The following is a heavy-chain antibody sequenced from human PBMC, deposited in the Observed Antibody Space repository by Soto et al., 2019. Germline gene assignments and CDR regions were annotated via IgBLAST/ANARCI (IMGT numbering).Heavy chain of an antibody. CDR1: GFTFSSYG. CDR3: AKDYGSGSSSYFAY. D-gene: IGHD3-10*01. Sequence: GGSLRLSCAASGFTFSSYGMHWVRQAPGKGLEWVAVISYDGSNKYYADSVKGRFTISRDNSKNTLYLQMNSLRAEDTAVYYCAKDYGSGSSSYFAYWGQGTLVTVSS. CDR2: ISYDGSNK. J-gene: IGHJ4*02. V-gene: IGHV3-30*18.